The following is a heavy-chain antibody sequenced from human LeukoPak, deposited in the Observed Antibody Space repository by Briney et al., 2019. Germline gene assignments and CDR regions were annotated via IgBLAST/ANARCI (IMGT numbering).Heavy chain of an antibody. J-gene: IGHJ4*02. CDR2: IYYSGTT. CDR1: GGYISSSSYY. D-gene: IGHD3-22*01. CDR3: ASQYYYDDSGYSPFDY. Sequence: PSETLFLICTVSGGYISSSSYYWGWSRQPPGKGLEWIGSIYYSGTTYYNPSFKSRVTISVDTSNNQFSLKLSSVTAADTAVYFCASQYYYDDSGYSPFDYWGQGTLVTVSS. V-gene: IGHV4-39*01.